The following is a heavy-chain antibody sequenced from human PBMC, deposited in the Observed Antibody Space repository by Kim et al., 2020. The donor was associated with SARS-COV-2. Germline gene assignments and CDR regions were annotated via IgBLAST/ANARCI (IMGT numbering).Heavy chain of an antibody. Sequence: GGSLRLSCAASGFTFSSYSMNWVRQAPGKGLEWISSISSSSSYIYYADSVKGRFTISRDNARASLYLQMNSLRAADTAVYYCARVLTSGWSYFDYWGHGT. CDR3: ARVLTSGWSYFDY. V-gene: IGHV3-21*04. CDR2: ISSSSSYI. J-gene: IGHJ4*01. D-gene: IGHD6-19*01. CDR1: GFTFSSYS.